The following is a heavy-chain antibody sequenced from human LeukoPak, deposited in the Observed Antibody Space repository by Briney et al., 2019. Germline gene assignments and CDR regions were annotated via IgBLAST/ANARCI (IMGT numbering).Heavy chain of an antibody. CDR3: ARTQVGCSGGSCYSGWFDP. J-gene: IGHJ5*02. CDR2: IYTSGST. V-gene: IGHV4-61*02. CDR1: GGSISSGSYY. D-gene: IGHD2-15*01. Sequence: SETLSLTRTVSGGSISSGSYYWSWIRQPAGKGLEWIGRIYTSGSTNYNPSLKSRVTISVDTSKNQFSLKLSSVTAADTAVYYCARTQVGCSGGSCYSGWFDPWGQGTLVTVSS.